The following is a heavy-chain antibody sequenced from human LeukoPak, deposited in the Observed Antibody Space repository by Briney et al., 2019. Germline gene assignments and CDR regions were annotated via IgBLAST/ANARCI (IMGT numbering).Heavy chain of an antibody. V-gene: IGHV3-30-3*01. CDR2: ISDDGTNR. Sequence: GGSLRLSCEASAFTFSHYPMDWVRQAPAKGLELVAIISDDGTNRYYADSVEGRFTISRDDSNNTVYLQMNSLRVDDTAIYFCARGKFFDIWGQGTMVTVSS. CDR3: ARGKFFDI. J-gene: IGHJ3*02. CDR1: AFTFSHYP.